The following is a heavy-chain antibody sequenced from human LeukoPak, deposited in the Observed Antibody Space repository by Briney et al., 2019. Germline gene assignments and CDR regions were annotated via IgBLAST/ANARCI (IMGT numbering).Heavy chain of an antibody. J-gene: IGHJ4*02. CDR1: GFTFSSYS. D-gene: IGHD3-22*01. Sequence: GGSLRLSCAASGFTFSSYSMNWVRQAPGKGLEWVAFIRYDGSNKYYADSVKGRFTISRDNSKNTLYLQMNSLRAEDTAVYYCAKDRNYYDSSGYSNFDYWGQGTLVTVSS. V-gene: IGHV3-30*02. CDR2: IRYDGSNK. CDR3: AKDRNYYDSSGYSNFDY.